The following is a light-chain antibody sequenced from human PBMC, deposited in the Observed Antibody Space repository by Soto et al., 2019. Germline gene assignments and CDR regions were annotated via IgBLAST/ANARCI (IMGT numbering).Light chain of an antibody. CDR1: QSVNSY. Sequence: EIVLTQSPATLSLSPGERATLSCRASQSVNSYLAWYQQKPGQAPRLLIYDASNRATGIPARFSGSGSGTDFTLTISSLEPEDFAVYHWQRRSNWPPWTFGQRTKVVIK. J-gene: IGKJ1*01. CDR3: QRRSNWPPWT. V-gene: IGKV3-11*01. CDR2: DAS.